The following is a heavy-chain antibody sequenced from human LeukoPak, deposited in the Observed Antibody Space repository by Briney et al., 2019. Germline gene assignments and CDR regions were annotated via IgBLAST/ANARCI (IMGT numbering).Heavy chain of an antibody. CDR2: IYSGGNT. J-gene: IGHJ6*03. Sequence: GGSLRLSCTVSGFTVSSNSWSWVRQAPGKGLEWVSFIYSGGNTHYSDSVKGRFTISRDNSKNTLYLQMNSLKGDDTAVYYCAKDSAFYYIDVWGKGTTVIISS. CDR3: AKDSAFYYIDV. D-gene: IGHD3-10*01. V-gene: IGHV3-53*05. CDR1: GFTVSSNS.